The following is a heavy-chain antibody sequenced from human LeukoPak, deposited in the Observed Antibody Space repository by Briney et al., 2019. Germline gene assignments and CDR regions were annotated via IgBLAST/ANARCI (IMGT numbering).Heavy chain of an antibody. J-gene: IGHJ5*02. CDR3: ARAVAILRYSFDP. V-gene: IGHV1-8*03. CDR1: GYTFTSYD. CDR2: MNPNSGNT. D-gene: IGHD3-3*01. Sequence: GASVKVSCKASGYTFTSYDINWVRQATGQGLEWMGWMNPNSGNTGYAQKFQGRVTITRNTSISTAYMELSSLRSEDTAVYYCARAVAILRYSFDPWAREPWSPSPQ.